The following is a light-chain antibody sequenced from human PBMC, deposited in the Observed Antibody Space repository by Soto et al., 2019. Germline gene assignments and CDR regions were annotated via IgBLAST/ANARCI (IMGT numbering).Light chain of an antibody. J-gene: IGKJ1*01. CDR1: QNIRSA. Sequence: EIVLTQSHAVVSVSPGAGATLSCRASQNIRSALAWYQQKPGQAPRLLMYDSSNRANGVPARFSASGSGTEFTLTITSLQSEDFAVYYCQQFNDWPRTFGQGTKVEI. V-gene: IGKV3-15*01. CDR3: QQFNDWPRT. CDR2: DSS.